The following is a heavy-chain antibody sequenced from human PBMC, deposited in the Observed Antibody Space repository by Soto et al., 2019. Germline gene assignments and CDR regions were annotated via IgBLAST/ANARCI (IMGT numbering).Heavy chain of an antibody. J-gene: IGHJ4*02. CDR3: AKTPVLYYYDSSGYYFDY. D-gene: IGHD3-22*01. CDR1: GFTLSDHF. V-gene: IGHV3-23*01. CDR2: ISGSGGST. Sequence: GGSLRLSCAASGFTLSDHFMSWIRQAPGKGLEWVSAISGSGGSTYYADSVKGRFTISRDNSKNTLYLQMNSLRAEDTAVYYCAKTPVLYYYDSSGYYFDYWGQGTLVTVSS.